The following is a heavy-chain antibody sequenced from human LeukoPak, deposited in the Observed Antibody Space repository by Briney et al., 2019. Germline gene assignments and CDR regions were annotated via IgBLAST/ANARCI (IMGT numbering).Heavy chain of an antibody. D-gene: IGHD1-1*01. CDR1: GFMFSDDV. J-gene: IGHJ4*02. CDR3: ARQMTTTRLLDS. Sequence: GRSLRLSCVASGFMFSDDVFHWVRQSPDKSLEWVGLIGSHGKKQYYADSVQGRFTISRDNSKNTLFLQMNTLRTDDTALYFCARQMTTTRLLDSWGQGTLVTVSS. CDR2: IGSHGKKQ. V-gene: IGHV3-30*03.